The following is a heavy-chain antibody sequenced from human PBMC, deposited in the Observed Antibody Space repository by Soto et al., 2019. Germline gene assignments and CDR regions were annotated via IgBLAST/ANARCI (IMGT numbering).Heavy chain of an antibody. V-gene: IGHV1-18*01. CDR2: ISAYDGYT. D-gene: IGHD6-19*01. CDR1: GYIFSSYG. J-gene: IGHJ6*02. CDR3: ARGGYYDSSGSRNYHYYGMSL. Sequence: QVQLVQSGAEVKKPGASEKVSCKAAGYIFSSYGINWVRQAPGQGLEWLGWISAYDGYTNYAQILQGRVSMTTDTSTKTAYMELRSLRSDDTGVYYCARGGYYDSSGSRNYHYYGMSLWGQGTSVTVSS.